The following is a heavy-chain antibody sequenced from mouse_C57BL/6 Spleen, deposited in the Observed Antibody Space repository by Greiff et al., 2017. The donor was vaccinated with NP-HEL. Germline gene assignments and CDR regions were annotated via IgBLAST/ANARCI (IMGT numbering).Heavy chain of an antibody. J-gene: IGHJ1*03. CDR1: GYTFTSYW. V-gene: IGHV1-7*01. D-gene: IGHD1-1*01. CDR2: INPSSGYT. CDR3: AREEIDYYGSSYARYVDV. Sequence: VQLQQSGAELAKPGASVKLSCKASGYTFTSYWMHWVKQRPGQGLEWIGYINPSSGYTKYNQKFKDKATLTADKSSSTAYMQLSSLTYEDSAVYYRAREEIDYYGSSYARYVDVWGTGTTVTVSS.